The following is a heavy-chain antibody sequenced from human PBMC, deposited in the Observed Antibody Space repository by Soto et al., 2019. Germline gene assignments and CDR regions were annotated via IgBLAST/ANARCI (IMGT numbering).Heavy chain of an antibody. J-gene: IGHJ4*02. CDR3: ARILRDSYGYTQDY. Sequence: GQSRKISCKGSGYMFTTHWIGWVRQMTGKGLEWMGTIYPGDSDTRYSTSLKTRLTISKDTSKNQVVLTMTNMDPGGKATYYWARILRDSYGYTQDYWGQGTLVTSPQ. D-gene: IGHD5-18*01. V-gene: IGHV5-51*01. CDR1: GYMFTTHW. CDR2: IYPGDSDT.